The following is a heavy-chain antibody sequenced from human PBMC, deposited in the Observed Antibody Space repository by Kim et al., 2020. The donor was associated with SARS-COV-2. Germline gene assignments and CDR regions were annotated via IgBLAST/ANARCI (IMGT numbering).Heavy chain of an antibody. D-gene: IGHD2-15*01. Sequence: GESLKISCRGSGYTFTSYWIAWVRQMPGEGLEWMGIIHCGDSDTKYSPSFQGQVTMSADKSINTAYLQWSSLKASDTAMYYCVRYGGKSVDSSGQGTLVT. CDR2: IHCGDSDT. CDR3: VRYGGKSVDS. V-gene: IGHV5-51*01. CDR1: GYTFTSYW. J-gene: IGHJ4*02.